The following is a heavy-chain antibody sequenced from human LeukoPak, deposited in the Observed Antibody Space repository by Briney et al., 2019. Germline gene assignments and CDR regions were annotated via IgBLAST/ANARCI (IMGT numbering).Heavy chain of an antibody. V-gene: IGHV4-59*01. CDR1: GGSISSYY. J-gene: IGHJ6*02. Sequence: PSETLSLTCTVSGGSISSYYWSWIRQPPGKGLEWIGYTYYSGSTNYNPSLKSRVTISVDTSKNQFSLKLSSVTAADTAVYYCARYYYYGMDVWGQGTTVTVPS. CDR3: ARYYYYGMDV. CDR2: TYYSGST.